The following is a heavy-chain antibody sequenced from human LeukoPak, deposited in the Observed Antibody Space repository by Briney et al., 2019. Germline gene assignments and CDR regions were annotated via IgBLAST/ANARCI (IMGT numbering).Heavy chain of an antibody. CDR1: GFSFSAYW. CDR2: IKQDGSVK. CDR3: ARDPDSSAFDL. J-gene: IGHJ4*02. Sequence: GGSLRLSCAASGFSFSAYWMSWVRPTPEQGLEFVANIKQDGSVKNYMDSLKGRSTISRDNARESLYLEINRLRADDSAVYYCARDPDSSAFDLWGQGALVTVSS. V-gene: IGHV3-7*01.